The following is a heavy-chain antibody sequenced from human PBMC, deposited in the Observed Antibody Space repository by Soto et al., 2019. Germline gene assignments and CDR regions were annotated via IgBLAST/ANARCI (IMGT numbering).Heavy chain of an antibody. CDR3: AKDESRVVVPDNWFDS. CDR2: ISDSGGST. D-gene: IGHD3-22*01. J-gene: IGHJ5*01. CDR1: GLTFSSNA. Sequence: GGTLRLSCAASGLTFSSNAMSWVRQAPGKGLEWVSGISDSGGSTYYADSVKGRFTISRDNSKNTLYLQMNSLRAEDTAVYYCAKDESRVVVPDNWFDSWGQGTLVTVSS. V-gene: IGHV3-23*01.